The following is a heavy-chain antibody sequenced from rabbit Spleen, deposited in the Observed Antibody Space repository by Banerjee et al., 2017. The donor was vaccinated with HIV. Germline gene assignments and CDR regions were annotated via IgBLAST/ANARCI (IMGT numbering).Heavy chain of an antibody. CDR3: ARANKVDDYMDL. V-gene: IGHV1S45*01. D-gene: IGHD1-1*01. CDR2: IYAGSGGST. Sequence: QEQLVESGGDLVKPEGSLTLTCTASGFSFSSSYWMCWVRQAPGKGLEWIACIYAGSGGSTGYASWAKGRFTISRTSSTTVTLHVTSLTAADTATYFCARANKVDDYMDLWGPGTLVTVS. CDR1: GFSFSSSYW. J-gene: IGHJ4*01.